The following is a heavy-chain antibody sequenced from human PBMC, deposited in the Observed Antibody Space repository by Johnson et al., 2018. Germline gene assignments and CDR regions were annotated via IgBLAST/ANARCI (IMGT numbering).Heavy chain of an antibody. CDR1: GYSFPDYW. J-gene: IGHJ6*03. CDR2: IYPGDSET. Sequence: VQLVQSGAAVRRSGESLKISCQASGYSFPDYWIGWVRQMPGKGLEWMGIIYPGDSETRYRPSFQGQVTISADKSTNTAYLRWSSLKASDTATYYCVRHHDFRGAYETNGGGHFFYYMDGWGRGTTVTVSS. D-gene: IGHD3-3*01. CDR3: VRHHDFRGAYETNGGGHFFYYMDG. V-gene: IGHV5-51*03.